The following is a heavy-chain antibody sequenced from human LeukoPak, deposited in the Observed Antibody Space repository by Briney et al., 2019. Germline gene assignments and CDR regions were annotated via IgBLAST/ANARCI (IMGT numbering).Heavy chain of an antibody. D-gene: IGHD4-17*01. CDR3: ATRFSTVTTTLRPKPFDY. CDR2: IIPIFGTA. V-gene: IGHV1-69*05. J-gene: IGHJ4*02. Sequence: GASVKVSCKASGGTFSSYAISWVRQAPGQGLEWMGGIIPIFGTANYAQKFQSRVTITTDESTSTAYMELSSLRSEDTAVYYCATRFSTVTTTLRPKPFDYWGQGTLVTVSS. CDR1: GGTFSSYA.